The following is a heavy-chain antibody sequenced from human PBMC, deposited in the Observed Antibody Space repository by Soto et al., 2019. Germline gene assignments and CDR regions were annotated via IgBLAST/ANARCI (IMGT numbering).Heavy chain of an antibody. J-gene: IGHJ4*02. CDR2: ISYDGNNE. CDR3: WRGGEVFGSAFWWGYLAL. V-gene: IGHV3-30*03. Sequence: QVQLVESGGGVVQPGRSLRLSCVASGFTFSSYGMHWVRQAPGKGLEWVAVISYDGNNEYYADSVKGRFTISRDNSKNRVHLKRTGVRIEATGVYYWWRGGEVFGSAFWWGYLALGGQGTLVPVPS. D-gene: IGHD3-3*01. CDR1: GFTFSSYG.